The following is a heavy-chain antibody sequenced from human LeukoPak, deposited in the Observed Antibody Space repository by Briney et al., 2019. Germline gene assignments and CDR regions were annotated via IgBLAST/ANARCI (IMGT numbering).Heavy chain of an antibody. CDR3: TRLAPGSSRDY. CDR2: IKNDGGDT. Sequence: GGSLRLSCAASGCTFSHYWMSWVRQSPGKGLEWVATIKNDGGDTLYADSVKGRLTSSRDDAKNSLFLQYHSLRVDDTAVYYCTRLAPGSSRDYWGQGTLVTVSS. CDR1: GCTFSHYW. J-gene: IGHJ4*02. D-gene: IGHD2-15*01. V-gene: IGHV3-7*01.